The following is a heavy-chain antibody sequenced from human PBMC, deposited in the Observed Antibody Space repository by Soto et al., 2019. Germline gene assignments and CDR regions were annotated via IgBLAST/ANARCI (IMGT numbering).Heavy chain of an antibody. D-gene: IGHD1-7*01. V-gene: IGHV1-46*01. CDR2: VNPSGGTT. J-gene: IGHJ4*02. CDR1: GYTFTSYY. CDR3: ARDMGVYNCNYVLDY. Sequence: ASVNVSCKASGYTFTSYYMHWVRQAPGQGLEWMGRVNPSGGTTSYAQRFQGRVTMTRATSTSTVYMELSSLRCGDRAVYDCARDMGVYNCNYVLDYWGRGTRGAVSS.